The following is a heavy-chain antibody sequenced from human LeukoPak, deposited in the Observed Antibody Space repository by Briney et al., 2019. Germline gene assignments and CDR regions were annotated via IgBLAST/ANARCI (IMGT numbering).Heavy chain of an antibody. CDR2: IYTSGST. CDR3: ARIVPAAMFYYYYYYMDV. V-gene: IGHV4-4*07. D-gene: IGHD2-2*01. J-gene: IGHJ6*03. Sequence: SETLSLTCTVSGGSISSYYWSWIRQPAGKGLEWIGRIYTSGSTNYNPSLKSRVTMSVDTSKNQFSLKLSSVTAADTAVYYCARIVPAAMFYYYYYYMDVWGKGTTVTVCS. CDR1: GGSISSYY.